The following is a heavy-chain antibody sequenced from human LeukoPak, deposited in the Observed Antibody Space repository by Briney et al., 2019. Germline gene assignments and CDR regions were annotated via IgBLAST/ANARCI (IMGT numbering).Heavy chain of an antibody. CDR2: ISGSGGST. D-gene: IGHD3-3*01. V-gene: IGHV3-23*01. CDR1: GFTFSSYA. Sequence: GGSLRLSCAASGFTFSSYAMSWVRQAPGKGLEWVTAISGSGGSTYYADSVKGRFTISRDNSKNTLYLQMNSLRAEDTAVYYRAGPYLENWFDPWGQGTLVTVSS. J-gene: IGHJ5*02. CDR3: AGPYLENWFDP.